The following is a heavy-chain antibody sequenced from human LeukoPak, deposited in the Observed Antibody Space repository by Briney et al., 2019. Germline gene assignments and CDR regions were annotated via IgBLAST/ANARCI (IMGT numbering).Heavy chain of an antibody. CDR1: GGSISTYS. V-gene: IGHV4-4*07. D-gene: IGHD6-19*01. Sequence: SETLSLTCTVSGGSISTYSWTWVRQSPGKGLEWIGSVVTTTTNYSPALRSRVAISVHTSKNQFSLRLESVTTADTAVYYCARDTTVASGMQFWGQGALVTVFS. CDR2: VVTTTT. CDR3: ARDTTVASGMQF. J-gene: IGHJ4*02.